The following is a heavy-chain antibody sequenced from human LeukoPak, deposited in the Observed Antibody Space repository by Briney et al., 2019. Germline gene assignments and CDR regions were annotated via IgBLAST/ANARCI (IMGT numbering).Heavy chain of an antibody. CDR3: ARGARRGLFDC. Sequence: PGGSLRLSCAASGFTFSSYWMTWVRQAPGKGLEWVANIKQDGSEKYYVDSVKGRFTISRDNAKNSLYLQMNSLRAEDTAVYYCARGARRGLFDCWGQGTLVTVSS. CDR1: GFTFSSYW. J-gene: IGHJ4*02. D-gene: IGHD3-10*01. CDR2: IKQDGSEK. V-gene: IGHV3-7*01.